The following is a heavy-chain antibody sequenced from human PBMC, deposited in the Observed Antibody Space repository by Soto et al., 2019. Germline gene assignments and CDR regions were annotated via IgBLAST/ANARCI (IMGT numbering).Heavy chain of an antibody. D-gene: IGHD4-4*01. CDR2: INHSGST. CDR1: GGSFSGYY. CDR3: ARVVRGSTVTLSRRYYYYYMDV. Sequence: SETLSLTCAVYGGSFSGYYWSWIRQPPGKGLEWIGEINHSGSTNYNPSLKSRVTISVDTSKNQFSLKLSSVTAADTAVYYCARVVRGSTVTLSRRYYYYYMDVWGKGTTVTV. J-gene: IGHJ6*03. V-gene: IGHV4-34*01.